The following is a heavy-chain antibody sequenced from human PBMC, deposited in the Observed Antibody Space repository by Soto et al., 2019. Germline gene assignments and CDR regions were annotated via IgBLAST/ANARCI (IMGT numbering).Heavy chain of an antibody. Sequence: SFSLSCEASGFTFSSCAIAWLRRAPVKGLECVSGISVRCGKTYYADSVKGRLTISRDNSKNTVYLQMNSLRVDDTAVYYCAKTDAFWFGESPLYSWGPELQVTVYS. CDR2: ISVRCGKT. J-gene: IGHJ4*02. CDR1: GFTFSSCA. V-gene: IGHV3-23*01. D-gene: IGHD3-10*01. CDR3: AKTDAFWFGESPLYS.